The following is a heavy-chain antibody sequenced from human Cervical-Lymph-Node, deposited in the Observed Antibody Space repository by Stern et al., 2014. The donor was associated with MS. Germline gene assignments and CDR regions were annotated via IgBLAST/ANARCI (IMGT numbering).Heavy chain of an antibody. CDR1: GDSISSGDYY. CDR2: IYYSGNT. V-gene: IGHV4-30-4*01. J-gene: IGHJ6*02. Sequence: QVQLQESGPGLVKPSQTLTLTCTVSGDSISSGDYYWSWIRQPPGKGLEWIGFIYYSGNTFYNPSLQSRVTISIATPKNHFSLKLSPVTAADTAVYYCARDPRGIVVVPTSQSNIVMDVWGQGTTVTVSS. CDR3: ARDPRGIVVVPTSQSNIVMDV. D-gene: IGHD2-2*01.